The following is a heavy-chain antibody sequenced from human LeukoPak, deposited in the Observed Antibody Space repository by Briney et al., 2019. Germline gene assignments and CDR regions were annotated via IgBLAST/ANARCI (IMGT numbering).Heavy chain of an antibody. Sequence: PGGSLRLSCAASGFTFSSYGMHSVRQAPGKGLKWVAVISYDGSNKYYADSVKGRFTISRDNSKNTLYLQMNSLRAEDTAVYYCAKDYGSGIGPWGQGTLVTVSS. J-gene: IGHJ5*02. D-gene: IGHD3-10*01. V-gene: IGHV3-30*18. CDR3: AKDYGSGIGP. CDR1: GFTFSSYG. CDR2: ISYDGSNK.